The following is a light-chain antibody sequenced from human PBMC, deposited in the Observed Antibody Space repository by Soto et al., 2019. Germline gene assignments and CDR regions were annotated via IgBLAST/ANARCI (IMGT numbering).Light chain of an antibody. V-gene: IGLV2-14*03. CDR3: SSYIISSTHVV. CDR2: DVN. Sequence: QSALTQPASVSGSPGQSITISCTGTSSDVGGYNYVSWYQQHPGKAPKLMIYDVNNRPSGVSNRFSGSKSGNTASLTISGLQAEDEADYYCSSYIISSTHVVFGGGTKLTVL. CDR1: SSDVGGYNY. J-gene: IGLJ2*01.